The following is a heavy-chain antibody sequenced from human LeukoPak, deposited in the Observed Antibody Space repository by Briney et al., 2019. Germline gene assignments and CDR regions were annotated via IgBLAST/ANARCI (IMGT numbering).Heavy chain of an antibody. V-gene: IGHV3-7*01. CDR1: GFTFSINW. CDR2: IKQDGRAK. J-gene: IGHJ4*02. Sequence: GGSLRLSRAASGFTFSINWMSWVRQAPGKGLEWVASIKQDGRAKYYMDSVKGRFTISRDNAKNSLSLQMNSLRVEDTAVYYCAKGFMWGQGTLVTVSS. CDR3: AKGFM. D-gene: IGHD3-16*01.